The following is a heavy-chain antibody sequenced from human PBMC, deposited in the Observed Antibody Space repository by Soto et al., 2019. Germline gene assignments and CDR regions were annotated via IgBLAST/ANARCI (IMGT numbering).Heavy chain of an antibody. CDR1: GGSISSSSYY. CDR2: IYYSGST. Sequence: SETLSLTCTVSGGSISSSSYYWGWIRQPPGKGLEWIGSIYYSGSTYYNPSLKSRVTISVDTSKNQFSLKLSSVTAADTAVYYCARDYGDYGGYYFDYWGQGTLVTVSS. D-gene: IGHD4-17*01. CDR3: ARDYGDYGGYYFDY. V-gene: IGHV4-39*07. J-gene: IGHJ4*02.